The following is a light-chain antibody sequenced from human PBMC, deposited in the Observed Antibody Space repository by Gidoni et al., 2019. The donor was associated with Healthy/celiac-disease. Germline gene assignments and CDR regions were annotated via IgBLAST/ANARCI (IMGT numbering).Light chain of an antibody. Sequence: QSALTQPASVSGSPGPSITIACTGTSSDVGGYNDVSWYQQHPGKAPKLMIYEVSNRPSGVPDRFSGSKSGNTASLTISGLQAEDEADYYCSSYTSSSTFYVFGTGTKVTVL. CDR1: SSDVGGYND. V-gene: IGLV2-14*01. J-gene: IGLJ1*01. CDR3: SSYTSSSTFYV. CDR2: EVS.